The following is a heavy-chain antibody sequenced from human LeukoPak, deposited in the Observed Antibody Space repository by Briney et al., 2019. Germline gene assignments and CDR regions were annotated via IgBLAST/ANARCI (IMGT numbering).Heavy chain of an antibody. CDR2: ISYDGSNK. Sequence: GGSLRLSCAASGFTFSSYAMHWVRQAPGKGLEWVAVISYDGSNKYYADSVKGRFTISRDNSKNTLYLQMNSLRAEDAAVYYCAKDETELRFLEWLLPDWGQGTLVTVSS. CDR1: GFTFSSYA. V-gene: IGHV3-30-3*01. J-gene: IGHJ4*02. CDR3: AKDETELRFLEWLLPD. D-gene: IGHD3-3*01.